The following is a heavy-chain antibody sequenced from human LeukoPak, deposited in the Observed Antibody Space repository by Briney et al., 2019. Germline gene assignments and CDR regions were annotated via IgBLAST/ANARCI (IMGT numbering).Heavy chain of an antibody. CDR1: GFSFTSYL. CDR2: VDHDGSGT. Sequence: GGSLRLSCAASGFSFTSYLMHWVRQPPGKGLVWVSRVDHDGSGTADAGSVTGRFTISRDNAKNTVYLQMNSLRAEDTAVYYCATDLGWGQGTLVTVST. J-gene: IGHJ4*02. CDR3: ATDLG. V-gene: IGHV3-74*01. D-gene: IGHD4-17*01.